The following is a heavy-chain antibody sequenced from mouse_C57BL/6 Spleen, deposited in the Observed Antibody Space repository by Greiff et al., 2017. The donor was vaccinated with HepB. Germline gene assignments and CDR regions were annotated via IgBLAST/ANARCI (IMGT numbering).Heavy chain of an antibody. D-gene: IGHD2-1*01. V-gene: IGHV1-15*01. CDR3: TRANYGNYEDY. CDR2: IDPETGGT. CDR1: GYTFTDYE. J-gene: IGHJ2*01. Sequence: VQLQQSGAELVRPGASVTLSCKASGYTFTDYEMHWVKQTPVHGLEWIGAIDPETGGTAYNQKFKGKAILTADKSSSTAYMELRSRTSEDSAVYYCTRANYGNYEDYWGQGTTLTVSS.